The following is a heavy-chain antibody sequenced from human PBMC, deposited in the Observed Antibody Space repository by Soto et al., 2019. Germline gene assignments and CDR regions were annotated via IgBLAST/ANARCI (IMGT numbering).Heavy chain of an antibody. CDR1: GGTFSSHS. CDR2: IITLFGTS. D-gene: IGHD2-21*02. CDR3: AREVGYGDFSAALLD. J-gene: IGHJ4*02. V-gene: IGHV1-69*01. Sequence: VQLMQSGAEVKKPGSSVKVSCKASGGTFSSHSINWVRQAPGQGLEWMGGIITLFGTSNYAQNFQGRVTITPDQSTSTAYMELHSLTSDDTAVYYCAREVGYGDFSAALLDWGQGTLVTVSS.